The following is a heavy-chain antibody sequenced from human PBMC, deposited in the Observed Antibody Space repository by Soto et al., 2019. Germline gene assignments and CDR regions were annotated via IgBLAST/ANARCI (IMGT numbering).Heavy chain of an antibody. CDR3: ARHSTVVTPSDAFDV. D-gene: IGHD2-21*02. V-gene: IGHV5-51*01. CDR2: IYPGDSDT. CDR1: GYTFTDYW. J-gene: IGHJ3*01. Sequence: PGESLKISCKGSGYTFTDYWIGWVRQLPGKGLEWMGIIYPGDSDTRYSPSFQGQVTISADKSISTAYLQWSSLKASDTAMYSCARHSTVVTPSDAFDVWGQGTMVTVSS.